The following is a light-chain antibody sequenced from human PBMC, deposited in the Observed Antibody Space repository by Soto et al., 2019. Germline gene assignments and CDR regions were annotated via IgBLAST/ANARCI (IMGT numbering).Light chain of an antibody. J-gene: IGKJ1*01. Sequence: EVLMTQSPATLSVSPGERATLSCRASQSVSSNLAWYEQKPGQAPRLLISGASTRATGIPAMFSGSGSGTEFTLTIRSLQSEDFAVYYCQQYNNWPPLTFGQGTKVEIK. CDR1: QSVSSN. V-gene: IGKV3-15*01. CDR3: QQYNNWPPLT. CDR2: GAS.